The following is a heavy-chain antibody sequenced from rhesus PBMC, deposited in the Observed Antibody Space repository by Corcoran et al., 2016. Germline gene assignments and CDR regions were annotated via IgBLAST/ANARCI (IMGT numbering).Heavy chain of an antibody. J-gene: IGHJ1*01. CDR2: IGGRRGTN. Sequence: QVQLQESGPGLVKPSETLSLTCAVSGYSISDGYGWSWISQPPGQGLEWIGYIGGRRGTNNDNPPPKSTVTISKDTAQNQVALKLSSGTAGDTALYYCASGLGSWSAEYFEFWGQGALVTVSS. V-gene: IGHV4-127*01. CDR3: ASGLGSWSAEYFEF. D-gene: IGHD6-13*01. CDR1: GYSISDGYG.